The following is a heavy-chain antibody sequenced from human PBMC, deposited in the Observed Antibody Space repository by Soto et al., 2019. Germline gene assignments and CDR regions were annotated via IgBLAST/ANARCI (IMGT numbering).Heavy chain of an antibody. Sequence: GGSVRLCCAASGFTLSSYSMNWVRQAPGKGLEWVSSISSSSSYIYYADSVKGRFTISRDNAKNSLYLQMNSLRAEDTAVYYCAKGGLNHDILSDPRGQGPLVTVS. V-gene: IGHV3-21*01. D-gene: IGHD2-15*01. CDR2: ISSSSSYI. J-gene: IGHJ5*02. CDR3: AKGGLNHDILSDP. CDR1: GFTLSSYS.